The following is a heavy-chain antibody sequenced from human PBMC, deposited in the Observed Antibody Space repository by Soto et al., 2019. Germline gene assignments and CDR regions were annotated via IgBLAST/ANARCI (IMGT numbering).Heavy chain of an antibody. CDR2: IIPVFGTT. CDR1: GGTFSNYT. J-gene: IGHJ6*02. D-gene: IGHD2-2*01. CDR3: ARSSPYIVVRKPTGNQDYYGMDV. Sequence: ASVMVSCKASGGTFSNYTISWVRQAPGQGLEWMGGIIPVFGTTDYEQKFQGRVTITADGSTSTAYMKLNSLRSADTAVYYCARSSPYIVVRKPTGNQDYYGMDVWGQGTTVTVSS. V-gene: IGHV1-69*13.